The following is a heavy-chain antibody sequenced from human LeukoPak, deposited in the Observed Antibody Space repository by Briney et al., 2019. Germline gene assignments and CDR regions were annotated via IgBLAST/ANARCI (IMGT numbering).Heavy chain of an antibody. CDR2: ISSSSSYI. V-gene: IGHV3-21*01. CDR1: GFTFSHYS. J-gene: IGHJ4*02. D-gene: IGHD1-1*01. Sequence: NPGGSLRLSCVASGFTFSHYSMNWVRQAPGKGLEWVSSISSSSSYIYYADSVKGRFTISRDNAKNSLYLQMNSLRAEDTAVYYCARVGNGYNPDYWGQGTLVTVSS. CDR3: ARVGNGYNPDY.